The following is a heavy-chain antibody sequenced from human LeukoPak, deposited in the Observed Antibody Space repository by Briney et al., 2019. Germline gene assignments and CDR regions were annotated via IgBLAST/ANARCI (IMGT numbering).Heavy chain of an antibody. J-gene: IGHJ2*01. CDR1: GGSINGYY. CDR2: IYYSGST. V-gene: IGHV4-59*01. Sequence: SETLSLTCTVSGGSINGYYWSWIRQPPGKGLEWIGYIYYSGSTNYNPSLKSRVTMSVDTSKNQFSLKLNSVTAADTALYFCARDAGTGWYFDLWGRGTLVTVSS. CDR3: ARDAGTGWYFDL. D-gene: IGHD3/OR15-3a*01.